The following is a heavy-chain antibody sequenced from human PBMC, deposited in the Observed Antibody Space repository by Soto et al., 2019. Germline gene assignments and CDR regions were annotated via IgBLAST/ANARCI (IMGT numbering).Heavy chain of an antibody. CDR2: IIPIFGAA. D-gene: IGHD2-21*02. Sequence: SVKVSCKASGGSFNSFAISWVRQAPGQGLEWMGGIIPIFGAASYGQRIQGRVTSAAYESTSSAFMERSSLRSEDTAFYYCATLGECGGDCYFYRMDVWGQGTTVTVSS. CDR1: GGSFNSFA. V-gene: IGHV1-69*13. CDR3: ATLGECGGDCYFYRMDV. J-gene: IGHJ6*02.